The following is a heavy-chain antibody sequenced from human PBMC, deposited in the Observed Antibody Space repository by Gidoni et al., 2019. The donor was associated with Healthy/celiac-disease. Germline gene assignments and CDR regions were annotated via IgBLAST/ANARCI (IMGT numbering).Heavy chain of an antibody. CDR3: ARDLAWSGYFDY. D-gene: IGHD3-3*01. CDR2: ISSSSSYI. J-gene: IGHJ4*02. CDR1: GFTFSSYS. V-gene: IGHV3-21*01. Sequence: EVQLVESGGGLVKPGGSLRLSCAASGFTFSSYSMNWVRQAPGKGLEWVSSISSSSSYIYYADSVKGRFTISRDNAKNSLYLQMNSLRAEDTAVYYCARDLAWSGYFDYWGQGTLVTVSS.